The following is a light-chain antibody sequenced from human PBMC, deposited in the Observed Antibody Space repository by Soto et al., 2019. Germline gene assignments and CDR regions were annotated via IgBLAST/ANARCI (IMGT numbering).Light chain of an antibody. Sequence: DIQMTQSPPTLSASVGDRVTITCRASESMGRWLAWYQQKPGKAPKLLIYQESTLEIGVPSRFSGIVSGTDFTLTISSLQPVGFDTSYSHQYNTYRYPFGQGTKLEI. J-gene: IGKJ2*01. CDR3: HQYNTYRYP. CDR1: ESMGRW. V-gene: IGKV1-5*03. CDR2: QES.